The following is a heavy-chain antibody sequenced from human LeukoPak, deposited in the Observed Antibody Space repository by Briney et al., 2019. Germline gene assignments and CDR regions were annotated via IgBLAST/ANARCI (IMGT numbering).Heavy chain of an antibody. V-gene: IGHV4-34*01. CDR2: INHSGNT. D-gene: IGHD4-17*01. Sequence: SETLSLTCTVDGGSLSDFHCSWIRLPPGKGLEWIGEINHSGNTNYNPSLKSLVTISIDTSKNQFSLKLSSVTAADTAVYYCARGKVTRDWYFDLWGRGTLVTVSS. CDR1: GGSLSDFH. CDR3: ARGKVTRDWYFDL. J-gene: IGHJ2*01.